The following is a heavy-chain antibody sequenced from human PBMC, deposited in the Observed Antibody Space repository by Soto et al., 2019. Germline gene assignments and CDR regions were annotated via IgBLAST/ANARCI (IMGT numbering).Heavy chain of an antibody. Sequence: PSETLALTCTVSGGSISSGGYYWSWINQHPGKGLEWIGYIYYSGSTYYNPSLKSRVTISVDTSKNQFSLKLSSVTAADTAVYYCATSPQWSGYYTSEAGFEPYYYYMDVWGKGTTVTVSS. CDR1: GGSISSGGYY. J-gene: IGHJ6*03. D-gene: IGHD3-3*01. V-gene: IGHV4-31*03. CDR3: ATSPQWSGYYTSEAGFEPYYYYMDV. CDR2: IYYSGST.